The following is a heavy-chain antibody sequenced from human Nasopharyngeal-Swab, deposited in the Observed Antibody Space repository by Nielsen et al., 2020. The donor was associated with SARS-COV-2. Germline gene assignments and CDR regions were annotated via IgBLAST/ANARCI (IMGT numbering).Heavy chain of an antibody. V-gene: IGHV1-18*01. J-gene: IGHJ4*02. CDR3: ARDYRAWSSGFPFDY. CDR2: ISAYNGNT. D-gene: IGHD6-19*01. CDR1: GYTFTSYG. Sequence: ASVKVSCKASGYTFTSYGISWVRQAPGQGLEWIGWISAYNGNTNYAQKLQGRVTMTTDTSTSTAYMELRSLRSDDTAVYYCARDYRAWSSGFPFDYWGQGTLVTVSS.